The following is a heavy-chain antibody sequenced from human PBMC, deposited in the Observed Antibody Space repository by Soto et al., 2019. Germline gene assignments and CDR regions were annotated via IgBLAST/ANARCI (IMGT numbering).Heavy chain of an antibody. Sequence: QVQLQESGPGLVKPSQTLSLTCAVSGGSINSGGYYWSWIRQHPGKGLEWIGCIYYSGNTYYNPSLKSRDTISVDTSMHQFSLKLSSVTAADTAVYYCARVSTLGYCSGGSCYRIDSWGQGTLLTVSS. CDR2: IYYSGNT. J-gene: IGHJ4*02. D-gene: IGHD2-15*01. CDR3: ARVSTLGYCSGGSCYRIDS. CDR1: GGSINSGGYY. V-gene: IGHV4-31*11.